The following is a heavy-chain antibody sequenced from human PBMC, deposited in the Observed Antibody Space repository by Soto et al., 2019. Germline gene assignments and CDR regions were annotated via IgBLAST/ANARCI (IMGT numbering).Heavy chain of an antibody. CDR1: GYTFTGYY. CDR2: INPNSGGT. V-gene: IGHV1-2*02. D-gene: IGHD6-19*01. J-gene: IGHJ5*02. Sequence: ASVKVSCKASGYTFTGYYMHWVRQAPGQGLEWMGWINPNSGGTNYAQKFQGRVTMTRDTSISTAYMELSRLRSDDTAVYYCARDLPSGIAVAGPWGQGTLVTVSS. CDR3: ARDLPSGIAVAGP.